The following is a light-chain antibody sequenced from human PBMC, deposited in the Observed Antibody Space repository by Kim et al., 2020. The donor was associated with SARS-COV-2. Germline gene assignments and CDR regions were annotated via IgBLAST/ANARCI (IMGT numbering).Light chain of an antibody. CDR3: QQYADSVLT. CDR2: GAA. CDR1: QSVSSTY. Sequence: PGERATLSCRVSQSVSSTYLAWYQQKPGQAPRLLMHGAASRAAGIPDRFSGGGSGTEFTLTISRLEPEDFAVYYCQQYADSVLTFGGGTKVDIK. J-gene: IGKJ4*01. V-gene: IGKV3-20*01.